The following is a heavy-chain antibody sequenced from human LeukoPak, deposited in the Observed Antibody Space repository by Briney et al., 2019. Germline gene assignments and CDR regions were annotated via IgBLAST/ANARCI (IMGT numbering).Heavy chain of an antibody. CDR1: GFTFSSYA. CDR3: AELGITMIGGV. D-gene: IGHD3-10*02. Sequence: GGSLRLSCAASGFTFSSYAMSWVRQAPGKGLEWVSGIIGSGGYTYYADSVKGRFTISRDNSKNTLYLQMNSLRAEDTAVYYCAELGITMIGGVWGKGTTVTISS. CDR2: IIGSGGYT. J-gene: IGHJ6*04. V-gene: IGHV3-23*01.